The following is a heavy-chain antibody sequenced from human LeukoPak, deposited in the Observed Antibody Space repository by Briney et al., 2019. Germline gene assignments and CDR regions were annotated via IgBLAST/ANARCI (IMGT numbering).Heavy chain of an antibody. Sequence: GGSLRLSCAASGFTFSSYSMNWVRQAPGKGLEWVSSISSSSSYIYYADSVKGRFTISRDNAKNSLYLQMNSLRAEDTAVYYCARTGCSGGSRYSGGNAFDIWGQGTMVTVSS. D-gene: IGHD2-15*01. CDR1: GFTFSSYS. CDR2: ISSSSSYI. CDR3: ARTGCSGGSRYSGGNAFDI. J-gene: IGHJ3*02. V-gene: IGHV3-21*01.